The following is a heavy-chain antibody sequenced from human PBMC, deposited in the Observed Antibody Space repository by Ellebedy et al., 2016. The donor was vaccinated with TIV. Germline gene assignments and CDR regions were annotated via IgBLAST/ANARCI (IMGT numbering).Heavy chain of an antibody. CDR2: IYQDGSET. Sequence: PGGSLRLSCEASGFTFGSYWMGWVRQPPGKGLEWVANIYQDGSETFYADSVKGRFTISRDNAKNSLYLQMDSLRAEDTAVYYCARRGSYGDYAVQVNPWFDPWGQGTLVTVSS. D-gene: IGHD4-17*01. CDR1: GFTFGSYW. V-gene: IGHV3-7*01. CDR3: ARRGSYGDYAVQVNPWFDP. J-gene: IGHJ5*02.